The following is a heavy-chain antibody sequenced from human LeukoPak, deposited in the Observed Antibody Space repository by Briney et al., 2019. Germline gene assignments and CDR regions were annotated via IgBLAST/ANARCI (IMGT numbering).Heavy chain of an antibody. J-gene: IGHJ4*02. CDR2: INPNSGGT. D-gene: IGHD2-15*01. CDR1: GYTFTGHY. CDR3: AKDKVVVAATTFDY. Sequence: ASVKVSCKASGYTFTGHYMHWVRQAPGQGLEWMGWINPNSGGTKYAQKFQGRVTMTRDTAISTAYMELSRLRSDDAAVYYCAKDKVVVAATTFDYWGQGTLVTVSS. V-gene: IGHV1-2*02.